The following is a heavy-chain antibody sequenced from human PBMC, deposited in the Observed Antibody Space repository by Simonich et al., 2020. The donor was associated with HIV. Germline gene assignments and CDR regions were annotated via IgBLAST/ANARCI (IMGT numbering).Heavy chain of an antibody. D-gene: IGHD2-15*01. J-gene: IGHJ4*02. CDR2: ISAYNGNT. V-gene: IGHV1-18*01. Sequence: QVQLVQSGAEVKKPGASVTVSCTASVYTFPSYGFSGVRQAPGQGIEWLGWISAYNGNTNDAQKLQGRVTMTTDTATSTAYMELRSLRSDDTAVYYCARDVRLLDYWGQGTLVTVSS. CDR1: VYTFPSYG. CDR3: ARDVRLLDY.